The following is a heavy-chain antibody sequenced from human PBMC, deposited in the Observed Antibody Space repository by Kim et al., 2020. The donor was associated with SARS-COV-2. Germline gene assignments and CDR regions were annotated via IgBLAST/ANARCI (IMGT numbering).Heavy chain of an antibody. CDR1: GFTFSSHS. Sequence: GGSLRLSCAASGFTFSSHSMNWVRQAPGKGLEWVSYISSSGSTIFYADSVKGRFTISRDNAKNSLYLQMNSLRAEDTAVYYCARDQSRITLIVVVRYGMDVGGQGTAVRVSS. CDR2: ISSSGSTI. D-gene: IGHD3-22*01. CDR3: ARDQSRITLIVVVRYGMDV. V-gene: IGHV3-48*04. J-gene: IGHJ6*02.